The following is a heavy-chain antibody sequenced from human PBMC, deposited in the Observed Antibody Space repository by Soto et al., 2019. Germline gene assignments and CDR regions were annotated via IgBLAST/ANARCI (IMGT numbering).Heavy chain of an antibody. V-gene: IGHV3-9*01. J-gene: IGHJ6*03. Sequence: EVQLVESGGGLVQPGRSLRLSCAASGFTFGDYAMHWVRQAPGKGLEWVSGISWNSGSICYADSVKGRFTISRDNAKNSLYVQMTSLKAEHTVLYYCAKGSSSHHIPMATYMDVWGKGTTVTVSS. CDR1: GFTFGDYA. D-gene: IGHD3-10*01. CDR3: AKGSSSHHIPMATYMDV. CDR2: ISWNSGSI.